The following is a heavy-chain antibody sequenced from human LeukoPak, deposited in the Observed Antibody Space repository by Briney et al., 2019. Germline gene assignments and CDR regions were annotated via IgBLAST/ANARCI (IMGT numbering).Heavy chain of an antibody. D-gene: IGHD1-14*01. CDR3: ARVFSDHLRNYYYNAMDV. J-gene: IGHJ6*02. CDR2: SNSDGSST. Sequence: GGSLRLSCAASGFPFSSYWMHWVRQAPGKGLVWVSRSNSDGSSTSNADSVKGRFTISRDNAKNTLYLQMNSLRAEDTAVYYCARVFSDHLRNYYYNAMDVWGQGTTVTVSS. CDR1: GFPFSSYW. V-gene: IGHV3-74*01.